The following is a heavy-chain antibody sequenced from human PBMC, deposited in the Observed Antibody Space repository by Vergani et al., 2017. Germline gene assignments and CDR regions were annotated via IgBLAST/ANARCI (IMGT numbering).Heavy chain of an antibody. D-gene: IGHD6-25*01. J-gene: IGHJ1*01. Sequence: QVQLQESGPGLVKPSQTLSLTCTVSGGSLSSGSYYWSWIRQPAGKGLEWIGRIYTSGSTNYNPSLKRRVTISVDTSKNQFSLKLSYVTAADTAVYYCAGSGSAEYFQHWGQGTLVTVSS. V-gene: IGHV4-61*02. CDR3: AGSGSAEYFQH. CDR2: IYTSGST. CDR1: GGSLSSGSYY.